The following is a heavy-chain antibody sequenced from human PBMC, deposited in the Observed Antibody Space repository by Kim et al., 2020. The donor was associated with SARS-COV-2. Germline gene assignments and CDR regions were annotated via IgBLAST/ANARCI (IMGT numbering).Heavy chain of an antibody. Sequence: GGSLRLSCAASGFTFSSYGMHWVRQAPGKGLEWVAVISYDGSNKYYADSVKGRFTISRDNSKNTLYLQMNSLRAEDTAVYYCAKDSSYGMDVWGQGTTVTVSS. CDR3: AKDSSYGMDV. J-gene: IGHJ6*02. CDR1: GFTFSSYG. CDR2: ISYDGSNK. V-gene: IGHV3-30*18.